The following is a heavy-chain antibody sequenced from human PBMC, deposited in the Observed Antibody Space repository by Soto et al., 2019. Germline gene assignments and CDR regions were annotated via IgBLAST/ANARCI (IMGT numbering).Heavy chain of an antibody. J-gene: IGHJ6*02. V-gene: IGHV1-46*04. Sequence: ASVKVSCKASGYSFSNYYIHWVRQAPGQGLEWMGIVNPSGGTTTYAAKLKGRITVTSDTSTSTVYMELRGLRSEDTGEYYCARIGRYYDIATGFDVWGQGTAVTVSS. CDR1: GYSFSNYY. CDR2: VNPSGGTT. D-gene: IGHD3-9*01. CDR3: ARIGRYYDIATGFDV.